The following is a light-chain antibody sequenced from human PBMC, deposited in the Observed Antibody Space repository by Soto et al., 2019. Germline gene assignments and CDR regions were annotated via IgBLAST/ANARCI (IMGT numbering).Light chain of an antibody. CDR3: QHRSNRPPT. CDR2: DAS. J-gene: IGKJ2*01. Sequence: EIVLTQSPATLSLSPGERATLSCRASQSVSSYLAWYQQKPGQAPRHLIYDASNRATGIPARFSGSGSGTDFPLTISSLEPEDFAVYYCQHRSNRPPTFGQGTKLEIK. V-gene: IGKV3-11*01. CDR1: QSVSSY.